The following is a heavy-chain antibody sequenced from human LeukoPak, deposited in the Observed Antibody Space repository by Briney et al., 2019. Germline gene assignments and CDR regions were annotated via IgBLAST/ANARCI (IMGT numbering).Heavy chain of an antibody. CDR2: ISSSSSYI. CDR3: ASAAPYSYGYLRFDY. Sequence: PSETLSLTCTVSGGSTNSGSYYWGWIRQPPGKGLEWVSSISSSSSYIYYADSVKGRFTISRDNAKNSLYLQMNSLRAEDTAVYYCASAAPYSYGYLRFDYWGQGTLVTVSS. D-gene: IGHD5-18*01. V-gene: IGHV3-21*01. J-gene: IGHJ4*02. CDR1: GGSTNSGS.